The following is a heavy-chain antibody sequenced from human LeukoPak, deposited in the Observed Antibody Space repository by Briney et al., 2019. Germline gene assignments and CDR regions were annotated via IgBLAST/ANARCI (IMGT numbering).Heavy chain of an antibody. D-gene: IGHD3-10*01. CDR2: ISGSGGGT. V-gene: IGHV3-23*01. CDR3: AKGQELLWFEELLSEIGY. J-gene: IGHJ4*02. CDR1: GFTFSTYA. Sequence: GGSLRLSCAASGFTFSTYAMSWVRQAPGKGLEWVSSISGSGGGTYYADSVKGRFTISRDNSKNTLYLQMNSLGAEDTAVYYCAKGQELLWFEELLSEIGYWGQGTLVTVSS.